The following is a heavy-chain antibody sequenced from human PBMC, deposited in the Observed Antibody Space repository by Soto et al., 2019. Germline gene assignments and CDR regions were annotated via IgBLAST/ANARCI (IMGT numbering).Heavy chain of an antibody. D-gene: IGHD6-13*01. Sequence: SSETLSLTCTVSGDSIRSSSYWGWIRQPPGKGLEWIGSIYSTGNTYYNPSLNSQVTISVDTSKNQFSLNVISVTAADTAVYYCRRSSRYSTDVWGQGTTVTVSS. CDR1: GDSIRSSSY. CDR3: RRSSRYSTDV. V-gene: IGHV4-39*01. J-gene: IGHJ6*02. CDR2: IYSTGNT.